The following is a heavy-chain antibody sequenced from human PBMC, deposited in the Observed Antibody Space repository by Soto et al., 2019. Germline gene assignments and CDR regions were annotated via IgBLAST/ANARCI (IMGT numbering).Heavy chain of an antibody. CDR2: ISYDGSNK. V-gene: IGHV3-30-3*01. CDR3: ARDSVYYDFWSGYPVGYYGMDV. CDR1: GFTFSSYA. J-gene: IGHJ6*02. D-gene: IGHD3-3*01. Sequence: GGSLRLSCAASGFTFSSYAMHWVRQAPGKGLEWVAVISYDGSNKYYADSVKGRFTISRDNSKNTPYLQMNSLRAEDTAVYYCARDSVYYDFWSGYPVGYYGMDVWGQGTTVTVSS.